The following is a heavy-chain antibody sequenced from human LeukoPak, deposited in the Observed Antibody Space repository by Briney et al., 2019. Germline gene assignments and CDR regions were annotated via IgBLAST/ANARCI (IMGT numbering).Heavy chain of an antibody. Sequence: QTGGSLRLSCAASGFTFSSYGMHWVRQAPGKGLEWVAFIRYDGSNKYYADSVKGRFTISRDNSKNTLYLQMNSLRAEDTAVYYCARDHPITMVRGATFWRGSRFDYWGQGTLVTVSS. D-gene: IGHD3-10*01. CDR3: ARDHPITMVRGATFWRGSRFDY. CDR1: GFTFSSYG. J-gene: IGHJ4*02. V-gene: IGHV3-30*02. CDR2: IRYDGSNK.